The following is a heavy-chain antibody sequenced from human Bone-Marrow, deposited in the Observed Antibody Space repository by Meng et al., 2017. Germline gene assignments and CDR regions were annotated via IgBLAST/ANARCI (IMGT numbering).Heavy chain of an antibody. CDR3: ARRPNWFDP. J-gene: IGHJ5*02. Sequence: QVQLQESGPGLVKPSQTLSLTCTVSGASISSGDYFWIWIRQPPGKGLEWIGYISYSGGTYSNPSLKSRVTISVDKSKNQFSLKLSSVTAADTAVYYCARRPNWFDPWGQGTLVTVSS. CDR2: ISYSGGT. V-gene: IGHV4-30-4*01. CDR1: GASISSGDYF.